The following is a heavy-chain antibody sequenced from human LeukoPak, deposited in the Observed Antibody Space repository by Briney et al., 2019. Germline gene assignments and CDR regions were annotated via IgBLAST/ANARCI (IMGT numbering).Heavy chain of an antibody. J-gene: IGHJ4*02. CDR3: ATLLGGSGYPNPIHY. CDR2: FDPEDGET. D-gene: IGHD5-12*01. V-gene: IGHV1-24*01. Sequence: ASVKVSCKVSGYTLTELSMHWVRQAPGKGLEWMGGFDPEDGETIYAQKFQGRVTMTEDTSTDTAYMELSSLRSEDTAVYYCATLLGGSGYPNPIHYWGQGTLVTVSS. CDR1: GYTLTELS.